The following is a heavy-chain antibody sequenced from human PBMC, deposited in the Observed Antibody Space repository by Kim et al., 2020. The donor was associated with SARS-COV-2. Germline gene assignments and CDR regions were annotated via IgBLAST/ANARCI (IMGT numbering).Heavy chain of an antibody. Sequence: SETLSLTCAVYGGSFSGYYWSWIRQPPGKGLEWIGEINHSGSTNYNPSLKSRVTISVDTSKNQFSLKLSSVTAADTAVYYCARSPGYQLQDYWGQGTLVTVSS. D-gene: IGHD2-2*01. CDR1: GGSFSGYY. J-gene: IGHJ4*02. CDR3: ARSPGYQLQDY. V-gene: IGHV4-34*01. CDR2: INHSGST.